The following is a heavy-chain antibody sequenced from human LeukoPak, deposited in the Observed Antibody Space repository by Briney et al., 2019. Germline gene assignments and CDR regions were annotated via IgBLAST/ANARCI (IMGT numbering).Heavy chain of an antibody. J-gene: IGHJ3*02. D-gene: IGHD6-13*01. Sequence: ASVKVSCKASGYTFTSYGISWVRQAPGQGLEWMGWISAYNGNTNYAQKLQGRVTMTTDTSTSTAYMELRSLRSDDTAVYYCARVIAAAGTSAFDIWGQGTMATVSS. CDR3: ARVIAAAGTSAFDI. CDR1: GYTFTSYG. V-gene: IGHV1-18*01. CDR2: ISAYNGNT.